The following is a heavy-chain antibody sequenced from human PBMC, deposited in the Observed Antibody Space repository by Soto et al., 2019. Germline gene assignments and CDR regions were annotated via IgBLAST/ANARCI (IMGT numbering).Heavy chain of an antibody. CDR1: GFTFSTYT. D-gene: IGHD3-16*01. CDR3: ARGSWGGDGIDV. J-gene: IGHJ6*02. V-gene: IGHV3-21*01. Sequence: GGSLRLSXAASGFTFSTYTINWVRQAPGKGLGWVASISSSSRDIFYADSVKDRFTISRDNANSSVDLQMNSLRVGDTPIYYCARGSWGGDGIDVWGQGTTVTVSS. CDR2: ISSSSRDI.